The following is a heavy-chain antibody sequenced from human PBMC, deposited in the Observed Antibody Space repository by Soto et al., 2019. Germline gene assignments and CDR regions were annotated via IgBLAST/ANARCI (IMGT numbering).Heavy chain of an antibody. CDR1: GFTFSSYG. CDR3: AKEGQYYYILTGYRSYYGMDV. Sequence: QVQLVESGGGVVQPGRSLRLSCAASGFTFSSYGMHWVRQAPGKGLEWVAVISYDGSNKYYADSVKGRFTISRDNSKNTQYLQMNSLRAEDTAVYYCAKEGQYYYILTGYRSYYGMDVWGQGTTVTVSS. J-gene: IGHJ6*02. CDR2: ISYDGSNK. V-gene: IGHV3-30*18. D-gene: IGHD3-9*01.